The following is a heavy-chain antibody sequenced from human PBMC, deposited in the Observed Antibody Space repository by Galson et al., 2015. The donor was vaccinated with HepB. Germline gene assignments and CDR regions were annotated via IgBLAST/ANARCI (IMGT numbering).Heavy chain of an antibody. D-gene: IGHD6-13*01. CDR1: GFSSNSYA. J-gene: IGHJ6*02. V-gene: IGHV3-30-3*01. CDR3: ARESSSWSDYYYYAMDV. Sequence: SLRLSCAASGFSSNSYAMHWVRQAPGKGLEWVAVISYDDGSKKYYADSVKGRFIISRDNSKNTLYVQMDSLRAEDTAVYYCARESSSWSDYYYYAMDVWGQGTTVTVTS. CDR2: ISYDDGSKK.